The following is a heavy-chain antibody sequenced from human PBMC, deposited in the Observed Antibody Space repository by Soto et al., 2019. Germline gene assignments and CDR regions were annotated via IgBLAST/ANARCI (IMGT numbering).Heavy chain of an antibody. D-gene: IGHD3-10*01. CDR3: ARTTMVRGVTYYGMDV. V-gene: IGHV1-3*01. CDR1: GYTFTSYA. Sequence: QVPLVQSGAEVKKPGASVKVSCKASGYTFTSYAMHWVRQAPGQRLEWMGWINAGNGNTKYSQKVQGRVTITRDTSASTAYMELSSLRSEDTAVYYCARTTMVRGVTYYGMDVWGQGTTVTVSS. CDR2: INAGNGNT. J-gene: IGHJ6*02.